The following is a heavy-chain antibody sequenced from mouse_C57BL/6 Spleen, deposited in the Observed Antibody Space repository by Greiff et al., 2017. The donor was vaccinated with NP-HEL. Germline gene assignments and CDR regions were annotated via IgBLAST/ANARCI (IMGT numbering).Heavy chain of an antibody. Sequence: VQLQQSGPELVKPGASVKISCKASGYSFTDYNMNWVKQSNGKSLEWIGVINPNYGTTSYNQKFKGKATLTVDQSSSTAYMQLNSLTSEDSAVYYCARGGVITTVAEDYAMDYWGQGTSVTVSS. V-gene: IGHV1-39*01. J-gene: IGHJ4*01. CDR1: GYSFTDYN. CDR2: INPNYGTT. CDR3: ARGGVITTVAEDYAMDY. D-gene: IGHD1-1*01.